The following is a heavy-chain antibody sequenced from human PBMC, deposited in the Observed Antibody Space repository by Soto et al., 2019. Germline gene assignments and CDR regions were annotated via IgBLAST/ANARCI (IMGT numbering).Heavy chain of an antibody. Sequence: QVQLVQSGAEVKKPGASVKVSCKASGYTFTSYGISWVRQAPGQGLEWMGWISAYNGNTNYARKLQGRVTMTTDTSTSTAYMELRSLRSDDTAVYYCARSGRDIVVVPAAMPRYYYYYMDVWGKGTTVTVSS. J-gene: IGHJ6*03. CDR1: GYTFTSYG. V-gene: IGHV1-18*01. D-gene: IGHD2-2*01. CDR3: ARSGRDIVVVPAAMPRYYYYYMDV. CDR2: ISAYNGNT.